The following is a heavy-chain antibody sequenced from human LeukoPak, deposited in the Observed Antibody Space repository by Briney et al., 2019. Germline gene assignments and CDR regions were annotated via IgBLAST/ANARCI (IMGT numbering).Heavy chain of an antibody. V-gene: IGHV1-69*06. CDR2: IIPIFGTA. CDR3: AREAVAGTYSSDY. D-gene: IGHD6-19*01. J-gene: IGHJ4*02. Sequence: GSSVKVSCKASGGTFSSYAIIWVRQAPGQGLEWMGGIIPIFGTADYAQKFQGRITITADKSTSTAYMELSSLRSEDTAVYYCAREAVAGTYSSDYWGQGTLVTVSS. CDR1: GGTFSSYA.